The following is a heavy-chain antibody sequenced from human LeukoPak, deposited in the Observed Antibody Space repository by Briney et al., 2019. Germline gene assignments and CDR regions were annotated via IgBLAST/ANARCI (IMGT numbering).Heavy chain of an antibody. Sequence: GGSLRLSCAASGFTFSSYGMHWVRQAPGKGLEWVAVISYDGSNKYYADSVKGRFTISGDNSKNTLYLQMNSLRAEDTAVYCCAKRSTVTDFDYWGQGTLVAVSS. D-gene: IGHD4-17*01. CDR1: GFTFSSYG. V-gene: IGHV3-30*18. J-gene: IGHJ4*02. CDR2: ISYDGSNK. CDR3: AKRSTVTDFDY.